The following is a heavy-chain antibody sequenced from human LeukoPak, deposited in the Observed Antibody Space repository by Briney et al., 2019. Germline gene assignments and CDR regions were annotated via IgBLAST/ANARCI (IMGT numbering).Heavy chain of an antibody. J-gene: IGHJ4*02. V-gene: IGHV3-33*01. CDR2: IWFDGSNK. CDR3: AGDVGTTVDPFDY. Sequence: GGSLRLSCAASGFTFSSYGMHWVRQAPGKGLEWVAVIWFDGSNKYYADSVKGRFTISRDNSKNTLYLQMNSLRAEDTAVYYCAGDVGTTVDPFDYWGQGPLVPVSS. CDR1: GFTFSSYG. D-gene: IGHD4-11*01.